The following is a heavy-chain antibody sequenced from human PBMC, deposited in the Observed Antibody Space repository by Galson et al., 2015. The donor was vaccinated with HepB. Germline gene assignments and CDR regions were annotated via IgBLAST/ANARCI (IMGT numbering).Heavy chain of an antibody. V-gene: IGHV3-11*06. D-gene: IGHD3-9*01. CDR2: ISSSSSGR. CDR3: ARETGFYPDY. Sequence: SLRLSCAASGFTFNHYYMNWIRQAPGKGLEWVSCISSSSSGRYYADSVKGRFTISRDNAKNSLYLQMDSLGDEDTAVYYCARETGFYPDYWGQGTLVTVSS. J-gene: IGHJ4*02. CDR1: GFTFNHYY.